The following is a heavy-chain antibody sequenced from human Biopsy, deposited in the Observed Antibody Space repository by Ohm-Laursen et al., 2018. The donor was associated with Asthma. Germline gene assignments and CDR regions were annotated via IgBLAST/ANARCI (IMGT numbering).Heavy chain of an antibody. Sequence: ASVKVSCNASGYPFIGYHIHWMRQAPEQGLEWMGRINPNSGATNYAQKFRGRVTMTRDTSISTAYMEVSRLRSDDTAVYYCARGQKSAGDRWFDPWGQGTLVTVSS. CDR3: ARGQKSAGDRWFDP. D-gene: IGHD6-13*01. J-gene: IGHJ5*02. CDR1: GYPFIGYH. CDR2: INPNSGAT. V-gene: IGHV1-2*06.